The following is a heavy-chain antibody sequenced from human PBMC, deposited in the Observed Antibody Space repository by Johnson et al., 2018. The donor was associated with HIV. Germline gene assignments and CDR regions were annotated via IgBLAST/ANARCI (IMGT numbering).Heavy chain of an antibody. Sequence: VQLVESGGRLVQPGGSLGLSCAASGFTFGKYWMTWVRQGPGKGLEWVSVIYSGGSTHYADSVKGRFTISRDNSKNTLYLQMNSLRVEDTAVYYCARDCGYDYDRGAFEIWGQGTMGTVSS. V-gene: IGHV3-66*01. CDR3: ARDCGYDYDRGAFEI. CDR1: GFTFGKYW. D-gene: IGHD3-22*01. J-gene: IGHJ3*02. CDR2: IYSGGST.